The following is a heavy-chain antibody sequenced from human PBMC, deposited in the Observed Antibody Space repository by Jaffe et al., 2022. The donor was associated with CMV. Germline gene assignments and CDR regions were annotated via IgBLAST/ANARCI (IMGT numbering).Heavy chain of an antibody. D-gene: IGHD3-10*01. V-gene: IGHV3-11*01. CDR1: GFTFGDYT. Sequence: QVQVVESGGGLVKPGGSLRLSCAASGFTFGDYTMSWIRQAPGKGPEWISYMTPRGDDIYYTESVKGRFTISRDNAQNSLYLQMNNLRVEDTAMYYCARPGADYWGQGTLVIVSS. CDR2: MTPRGDDI. J-gene: IGHJ4*02. CDR3: ARPGADY.